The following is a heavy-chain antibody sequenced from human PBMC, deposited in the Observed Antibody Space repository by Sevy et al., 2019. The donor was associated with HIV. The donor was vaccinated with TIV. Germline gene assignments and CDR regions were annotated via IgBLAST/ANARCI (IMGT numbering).Heavy chain of an antibody. Sequence: GGSLRLSCAASGFTFSSYGMHWVRQAPGKGLEWVAVISYDGSNKYYADSVKGRFTISRDNSKNTLYLQMNSLRAEDTAVYYCARDSGYCSGGSCLNDYWGQGTLVTVSS. V-gene: IGHV3-30-3*01. CDR1: GFTFSSYG. J-gene: IGHJ4*02. D-gene: IGHD2-15*01. CDR2: ISYDGSNK. CDR3: ARDSGYCSGGSCLNDY.